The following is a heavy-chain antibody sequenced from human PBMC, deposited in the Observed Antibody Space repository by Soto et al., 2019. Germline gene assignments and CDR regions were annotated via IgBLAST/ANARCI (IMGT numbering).Heavy chain of an antibody. D-gene: IGHD6-19*01. CDR3: ARGRYSSGWRLRQWGYFDY. Sequence: ASVKVSCKASGYTFTSYYMHWVRQAPGQGLEWMGIINPSGGSTSYAQKFQGRVTMTRDTSTSTVYMELSSLRSEDTAVYYCARGRYSSGWRLRQWGYFDYWGQGTLVTVSS. J-gene: IGHJ4*02. V-gene: IGHV1-46*01. CDR2: INPSGGST. CDR1: GYTFTSYY.